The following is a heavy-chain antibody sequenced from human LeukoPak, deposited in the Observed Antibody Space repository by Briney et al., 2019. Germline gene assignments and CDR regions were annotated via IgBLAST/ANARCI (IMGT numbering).Heavy chain of an antibody. V-gene: IGHV3-30-3*01. D-gene: IGHD3-22*01. CDR1: GFTFSSYA. CDR2: ISYDGSNK. Sequence: GGSLRLSCAASGFTFSSYAMHWVRQAPGKGLEWVAVISYDGSNKYYADSVKGRFTISRDNSKNMLYLQMNSLRAEDTAVYYCARRTYYYDSSGYDYWGQGTLVTVSS. J-gene: IGHJ4*02. CDR3: ARRTYYYDSSGYDY.